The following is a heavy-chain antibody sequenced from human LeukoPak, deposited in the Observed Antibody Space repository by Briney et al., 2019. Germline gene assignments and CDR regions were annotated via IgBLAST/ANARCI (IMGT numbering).Heavy chain of an antibody. CDR1: GFTFSNAW. D-gene: IGHD4-17*01. CDR3: TTDKLFTVTTSWFDP. V-gene: IGHV3-15*01. Sequence: PGGSLRLSCAASGFTFSNAWMSWVRQAPGKGLEWVGRIKSKTDRGTTDYAAPVKGRFTISRDDSKNTLYLQMNSLKTEDTAVYYCTTDKLFTVTTSWFDPWGQGTLVTVSS. J-gene: IGHJ5*02. CDR2: IKSKTDRGTT.